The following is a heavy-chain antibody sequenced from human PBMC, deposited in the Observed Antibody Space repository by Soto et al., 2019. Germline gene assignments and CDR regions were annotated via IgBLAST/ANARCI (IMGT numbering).Heavy chain of an antibody. CDR2: INPNSGGT. Sequence: GASVKASSTASGDTFTGYYMHWVRQTPGQRLEWMGWINPNSGGTNYAQKFQGWVTMTRDTSISTAYMELSRLRSDDTAVYYCAREVRTTVATMYYYYGMDVWGQGTTVTVSS. CDR1: GDTFTGYY. D-gene: IGHD4-17*01. J-gene: IGHJ6*02. V-gene: IGHV1-2*04. CDR3: AREVRTTVATMYYYYGMDV.